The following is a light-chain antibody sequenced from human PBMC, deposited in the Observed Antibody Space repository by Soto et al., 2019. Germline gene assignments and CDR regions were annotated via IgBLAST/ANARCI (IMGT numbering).Light chain of an antibody. CDR2: GAS. Sequence: TQSPGTLSLSPGEGATLSCRASQSVSSTYLAWYQQKPGQAPRLLIYGASSRATGIPDRFSGSGSGTDFTLTISRLEPEDFAVYYCQHYGSSTWTFGQGTKVEIK. V-gene: IGKV3-20*01. CDR1: QSVSSTY. CDR3: QHYGSSTWT. J-gene: IGKJ1*01.